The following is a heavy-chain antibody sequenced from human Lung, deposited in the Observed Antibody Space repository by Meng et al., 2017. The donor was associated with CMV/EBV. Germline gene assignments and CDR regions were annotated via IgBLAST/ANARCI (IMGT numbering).Heavy chain of an antibody. J-gene: IGHJ4*02. CDR3: ARVGAYCGGDCYHPR. Sequence: QVQLQESGPGLVKPSGTLALPCVVSGGSLRSRNWWSWVRQPPGKGLEWIGEIYHSGSTNYNPSLKSRVTISVDESKNQFSLRLSSVTAADTAVYYCARVGAYCGGDCYHPRWGQGTLVTVSS. V-gene: IGHV4-4*02. D-gene: IGHD2-21*02. CDR1: GGSLRSRNW. CDR2: IYHSGST.